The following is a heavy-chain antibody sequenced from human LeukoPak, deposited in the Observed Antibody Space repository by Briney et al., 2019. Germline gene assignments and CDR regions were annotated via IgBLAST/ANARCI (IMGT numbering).Heavy chain of an antibody. CDR2: ITSGRTT. J-gene: IGHJ3*02. CDR3: ARARRPKWERDGYTSKESAFDI. Sequence: PGGSLRLSCAASGFTFSDYSMSWIRQAPGKGPEWVSSITSGRTTYYADSVKGRFTISNDNAKKSLYLQMNSLRAEDTAVYYCARARRPKWERDGYTSKESAFDIWGQGTMVTVS. CDR1: GFTFSDYS. V-gene: IGHV3-69-1*01. D-gene: IGHD5-24*01.